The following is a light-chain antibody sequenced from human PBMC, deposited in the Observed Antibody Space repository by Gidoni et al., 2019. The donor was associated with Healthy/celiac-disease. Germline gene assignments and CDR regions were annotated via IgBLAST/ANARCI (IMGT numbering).Light chain of an antibody. J-gene: IGLJ2*01. Sequence: SYELTQPTSVSVSPGQTASITCSGAKLGDKYACWYQQKPGQSPVLVIYQDSKRPGGIPERVSGSNSGNTATLTISGTQAMDEADYYCQAWDSSTVVFGGGTKLTVL. CDR1: KLGDKY. CDR3: QAWDSSTVV. CDR2: QDS. V-gene: IGLV3-1*01.